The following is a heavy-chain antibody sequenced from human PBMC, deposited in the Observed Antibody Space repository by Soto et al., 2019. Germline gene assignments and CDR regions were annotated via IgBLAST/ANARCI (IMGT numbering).Heavy chain of an antibody. CDR3: ARGHPITMVRGPSYYYGMDV. D-gene: IGHD3-10*01. Sequence: GASVKVSCKASGYTFTVYYMHWVRQAPGQGLEWMGWINPNSGGTNYAQKFQGWVTMTRDTSISTAYMELSRLRSDDTAVYYCARGHPITMVRGPSYYYGMDVWGQGTTVTVSS. CDR2: INPNSGGT. J-gene: IGHJ6*02. V-gene: IGHV1-2*04. CDR1: GYTFTVYY.